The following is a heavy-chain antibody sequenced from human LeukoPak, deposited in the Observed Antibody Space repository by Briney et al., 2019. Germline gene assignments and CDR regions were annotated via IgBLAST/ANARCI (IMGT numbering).Heavy chain of an antibody. J-gene: IGHJ4*02. CDR3: ARGTSGGYFDY. Sequence: PGGSLRLSCAASGXTFSSFWIHWVRQVPGKGLVWVSRINSDGFSTSYADSVKGRFTISRDNAKNTLYLQMNSLRAEDTAVYYCARGTSGGYFDYWGQGTLVTVSS. CDR2: INSDGFST. D-gene: IGHD1-26*01. CDR1: GXTFSSFW. V-gene: IGHV3-74*01.